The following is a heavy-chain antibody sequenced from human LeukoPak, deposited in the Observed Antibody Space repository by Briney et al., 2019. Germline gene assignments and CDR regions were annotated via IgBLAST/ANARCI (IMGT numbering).Heavy chain of an antibody. D-gene: IGHD6-19*01. CDR3: ARSIAVAGTDDY. CDR1: GFTFSSYS. J-gene: IGHJ4*02. CDR2: ISSSSSYI. V-gene: IGHV3-21*01. Sequence: GGSLRLSCAASGFTFSSYSMNWVRQAPGKGLEWVSSISSSSSYIYYADSVKGRFTISRDNAKNSLYLRMNSLRAEDTAVYYCARSIAVAGTDDYWGQGTLVTVSS.